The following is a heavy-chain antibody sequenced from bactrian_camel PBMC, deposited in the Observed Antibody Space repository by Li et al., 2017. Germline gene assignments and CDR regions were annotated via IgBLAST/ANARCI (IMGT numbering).Heavy chain of an antibody. CDR2: ISSTDRT. D-gene: IGHD1*01. Sequence: DVQLVESGGGSVQAGGSLTLSCTASGFTFDADSEMGWYRQAPAYDCELVASISSTDRTYYADSVKGRFTISRDNAKNTVFLQMNNMKPEDTAVYYCAADNALAWYCLDGYRDGHWGQGTQVTVSS. V-gene: IGHV3S66*01. J-gene: IGHJ4*01. CDR3: AADNALAWYCLDGYRDGH. CDR1: GFTFDADSE.